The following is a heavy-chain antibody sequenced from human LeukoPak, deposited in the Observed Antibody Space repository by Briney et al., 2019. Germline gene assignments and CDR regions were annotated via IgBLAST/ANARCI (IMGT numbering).Heavy chain of an antibody. CDR1: GFTFSTYG. Sequence: PGGSLRLSCAASGFTFSTYGMNWVRQAPGKGLEWVANIMEDGSVKNYVDSVKGRFTISRDNLKNSLYLYMSSLRVDDTAVYYCARDKVGGSNDFWGQGTLVTVSS. CDR2: IMEDGSVK. J-gene: IGHJ4*02. D-gene: IGHD2-15*01. V-gene: IGHV3-7*01. CDR3: ARDKVGGSNDF.